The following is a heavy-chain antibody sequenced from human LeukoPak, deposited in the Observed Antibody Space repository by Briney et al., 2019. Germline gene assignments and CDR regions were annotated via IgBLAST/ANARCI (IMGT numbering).Heavy chain of an antibody. J-gene: IGHJ4*02. V-gene: IGHV3-30*18. Sequence: PGGSLRLSCAASGFTFSNHGMHWVRQAPGKRLEWVALISYDGDNKYYADSVKGRFTISRDTSKNTLYLQMNSLRAEDTAVYYCAKYGRAYCGGDCYSILGPFDYWGQGTLVTVSS. CDR3: AKYGRAYCGGDCYSILGPFDY. CDR2: ISYDGDNK. CDR1: GFTFSNHG. D-gene: IGHD2-21*02.